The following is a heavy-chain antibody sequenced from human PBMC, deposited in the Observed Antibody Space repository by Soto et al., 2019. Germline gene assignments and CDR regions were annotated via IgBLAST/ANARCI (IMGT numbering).Heavy chain of an antibody. CDR3: ARSWSGYYYYGMDV. J-gene: IGHJ6*02. Sequence: EVQLVESGGGLVQPGGSLRLSCAASGFTFSSYDMHWVRQATGKGLEWVSAIGTAGDTYYPGSVKGRFTISRENAKNSLYLQMNSLRAGDTAVYYCARSWSGYYYYGMDVWGQGTTVTVSS. CDR1: GFTFSSYD. CDR2: IGTAGDT. D-gene: IGHD3-3*01. V-gene: IGHV3-13*01.